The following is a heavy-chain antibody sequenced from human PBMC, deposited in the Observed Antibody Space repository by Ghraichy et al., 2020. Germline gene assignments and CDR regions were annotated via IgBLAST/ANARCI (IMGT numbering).Heavy chain of an antibody. CDR3: ARVRHGGLQFFDY. CDR1: GFSISSVYY. J-gene: IGHJ4*02. D-gene: IGHD4-11*01. CDR2: VHQSGST. Sequence: ETLSLTCSISGFSISSVYYWGWIRQPPGKGLEWIGSVHQSGSTDYNPSLKSRVTISIDTSKIQFSLNLSSVSAADTAVYYCARVRHGGLQFFDYWGQGALVTVSS. V-gene: IGHV4-38-2*02.